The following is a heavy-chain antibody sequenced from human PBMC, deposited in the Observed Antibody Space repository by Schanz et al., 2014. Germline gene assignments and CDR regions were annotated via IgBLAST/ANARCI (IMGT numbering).Heavy chain of an antibody. Sequence: EVQLLDSGGGLVQPGGSLRLSCAASGFTFSTYAMSWVRQAPGKGLEWVSAISGSGGSTYYADSVKGRFTISRDNSKNTLYLQMNSLRAEDTAVFYCAKGMGYCSGGTCYDYYYYGLDVWGQGITVTVSS. V-gene: IGHV3-23*01. D-gene: IGHD2-15*01. CDR3: AKGMGYCSGGTCYDYYYYGLDV. CDR2: ISGSGGST. J-gene: IGHJ6*02. CDR1: GFTFSTYA.